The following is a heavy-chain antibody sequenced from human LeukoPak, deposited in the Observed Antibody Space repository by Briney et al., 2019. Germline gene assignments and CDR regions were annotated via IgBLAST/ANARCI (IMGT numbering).Heavy chain of an antibody. D-gene: IGHD2-21*01. CDR3: AKVQRDIVVVIAIFTFDY. CDR2: ISYDGSNK. V-gene: IGHV3-30-3*01. CDR1: GFTFSSYA. Sequence: PGGSLRLSCAASGFTFSSYAMHWVRQAPGKGLEWVAVISYDGSNKYYADSVKGRFTISRDNSKNTLYLQMTSLRVEDTAVYYCAKVQRDIVVVIAIFTFDYWGQGTLVTVSS. J-gene: IGHJ4*02.